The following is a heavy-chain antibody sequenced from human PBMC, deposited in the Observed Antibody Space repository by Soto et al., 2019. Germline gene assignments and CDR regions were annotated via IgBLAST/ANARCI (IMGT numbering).Heavy chain of an antibody. D-gene: IGHD6-13*01. CDR1: GFTFSSHN. V-gene: IGHV3-64D*06. CDR2: VDSSGGST. CDR3: VKADVPGSSWSRSLDY. Sequence: PGGSLRLSCSASGFTFSSHNMYWVRQAPGKGLELVSGVDSSGGSTYYADSVKGRFTVSRDNSKNTLYLQVSSLTADDTAVYFCVKADVPGSSWSRSLDYWGQGTLVTVS. J-gene: IGHJ4*02.